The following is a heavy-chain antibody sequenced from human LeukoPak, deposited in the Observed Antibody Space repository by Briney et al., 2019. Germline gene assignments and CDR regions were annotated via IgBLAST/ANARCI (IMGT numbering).Heavy chain of an antibody. CDR2: IYTSGST. D-gene: IGHD3-22*01. V-gene: IGHV4-4*07. CDR3: ATAYYDSTGYYCALDY. J-gene: IGHJ4*02. Sequence: SETLSLTCTVSGGSISSSYWSWFRQPARKGLEWIGRIYTSGSTNYNPSLKSRVTMSVDTSKNQFSLKLSSVTAADTAVYYCATAYYDSTGYYCALDYWGQGTLVTVSS. CDR1: GGSISSSY.